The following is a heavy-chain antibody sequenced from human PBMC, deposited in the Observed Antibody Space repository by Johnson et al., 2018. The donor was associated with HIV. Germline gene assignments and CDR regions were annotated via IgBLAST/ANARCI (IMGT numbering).Heavy chain of an antibody. D-gene: IGHD6-19*01. J-gene: IGHJ3*02. CDR3: AETVAGQGAFDI. V-gene: IGHV3-30*03. CDR1: GFTFSSYG. Sequence: QVQLVESGGGVVQPGRSLRLSCVASGFTFSSYGMHWVRQAPGKGLEWVAVTSYDGSNKYYADSVKGRFSISRDNSKNTLYLQMNSLRTEDTAVYYCAETVAGQGAFDIWGQGTMVTVSS. CDR2: TSYDGSNK.